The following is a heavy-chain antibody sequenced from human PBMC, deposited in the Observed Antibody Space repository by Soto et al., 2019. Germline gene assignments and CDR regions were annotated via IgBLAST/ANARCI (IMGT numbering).Heavy chain of an antibody. CDR3: TRHSSTPPGC. D-gene: IGHD6-6*01. V-gene: IGHV3-73*01. Sequence: GSLRLSCAASGFTFSGSAMHWVRQASGKGLEWVGRIRSKANSYATAYAASVKGRFTISRDDSKNTAYLQMNSLKTEDTAVYYCTRHSSTPPGCWGQGTMVTVSS. CDR1: GFTFSGSA. CDR2: IRSKANSYAT. J-gene: IGHJ3*01.